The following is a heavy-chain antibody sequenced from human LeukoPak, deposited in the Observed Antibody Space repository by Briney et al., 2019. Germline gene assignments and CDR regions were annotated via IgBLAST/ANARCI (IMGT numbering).Heavy chain of an antibody. J-gene: IGHJ4*02. D-gene: IGHD2-2*01. CDR3: ASYCSTTSCYAVDY. CDR1: AFTFSSYS. CDR2: ISSSGSTT. V-gene: IGHV3-48*01. Sequence: GGSLRLSCAASAFTFSSYSMNWVRQAPGKELEWVSYISSSGSTTYYADSVKGRFTISRDNAKNSLYLQMNSLRAEDTAVYYCASYCSTTSCYAVDYWGQGTLVTVSS.